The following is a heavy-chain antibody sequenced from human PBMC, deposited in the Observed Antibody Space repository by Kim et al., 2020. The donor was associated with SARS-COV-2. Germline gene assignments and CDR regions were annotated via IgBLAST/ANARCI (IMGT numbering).Heavy chain of an antibody. J-gene: IGHJ4*02. CDR3: ARGLRFLEWLSPYYFDY. Sequence: LKSRVTISVDTSKNQCSLKLSSVTAADTAVYYCARGLRFLEWLSPYYFDYWGQGTLVTVSS. V-gene: IGHV4-39*01. D-gene: IGHD3-3*01.